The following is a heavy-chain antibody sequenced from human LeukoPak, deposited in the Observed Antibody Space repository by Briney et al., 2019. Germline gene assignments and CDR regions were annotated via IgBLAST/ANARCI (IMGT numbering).Heavy chain of an antibody. D-gene: IGHD6-19*01. CDR2: IHQIGSH. Sequence: PSETLSLTCAVYGGSFSGYYWSWIRQPPGKGREWIGEIHQIGSHNYNQSLKSGVTLSVDRSKNQLSLKLSSVTAEDTAFYYCASAPLDVLFEGSSGWYSRGDGVDYWGQGTLVAVSS. CDR1: GGSFSGYY. J-gene: IGHJ4*02. CDR3: ASAPLDVLFEGSSGWYSRGDGVDY. V-gene: IGHV4-34*01.